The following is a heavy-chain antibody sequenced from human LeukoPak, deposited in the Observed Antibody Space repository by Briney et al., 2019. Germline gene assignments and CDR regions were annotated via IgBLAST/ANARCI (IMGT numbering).Heavy chain of an antibody. CDR1: GYTFTSYY. Sequence: ASVKVSCKASGYTFTSYYMHWVRQAPGQGLEWMGIINPSGGSTSYAQKFQGRVTMTRDTSTSTVYMELSSLRSEDTAVCYCARDRVTVTYYYYYYGMDVWGQGTTVTVSS. CDR2: INPSGGST. J-gene: IGHJ6*02. V-gene: IGHV1-46*01. CDR3: ARDRVTVTYYYYYYGMDV. D-gene: IGHD4-17*01.